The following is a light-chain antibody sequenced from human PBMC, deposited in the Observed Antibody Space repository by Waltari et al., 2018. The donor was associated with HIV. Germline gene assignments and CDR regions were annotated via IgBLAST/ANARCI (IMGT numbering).Light chain of an antibody. CDR3: SSYAGSNNFGV. V-gene: IGLV2-8*01. Sequence: QSALTQPPSASGSPGQSVTISCTGTSSDVGGYNYVSWYQQHPGKAPKLMIYEVSKRPSWVPDRFSCSKSGNTASLTVSGRQAEDEADYYCSSYAGSNNFGVFGGGTKLTVL. J-gene: IGLJ2*01. CDR1: SSDVGGYNY. CDR2: EVS.